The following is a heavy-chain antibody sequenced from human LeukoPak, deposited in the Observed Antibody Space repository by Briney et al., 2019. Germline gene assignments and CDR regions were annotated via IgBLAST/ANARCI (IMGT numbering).Heavy chain of an antibody. CDR3: ARAWSIAAPSCVDV. J-gene: IGHJ6*04. D-gene: IGHD6-6*01. CDR1: GFTFSSYW. Sequence: PGGSLRLSCAASGFTFSSYWMTWVRQAPGKGLEWVANIKQDGSEKYYVDSVKGRFTISRDNAKSSLYLQMNSLRAEDTAVYYCARAWSIAAPSCVDVWGKGTTVTVSS. CDR2: IKQDGSEK. V-gene: IGHV3-7*01.